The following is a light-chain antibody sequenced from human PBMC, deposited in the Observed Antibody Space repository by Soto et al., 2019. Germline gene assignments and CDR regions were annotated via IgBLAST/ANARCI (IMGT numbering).Light chain of an antibody. V-gene: IGKV1-5*01. CDR3: QQYQSSWT. CDR1: QSISSW. J-gene: IGKJ1*01. Sequence: DIQMTQSPSTLSASVGDRVTITCRASQSISSWLAWYQQKPGKAPKLLIYDASSLESGVPSRFSGSGSGTEFTLTISSLQPDDFATYYCQQYQSSWTFGQGTKVDIK. CDR2: DAS.